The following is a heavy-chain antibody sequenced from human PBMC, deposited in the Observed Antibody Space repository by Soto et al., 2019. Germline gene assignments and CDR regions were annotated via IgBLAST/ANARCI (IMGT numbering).Heavy chain of an antibody. V-gene: IGHV3-21*01. CDR3: ARDSGEQRVRRGFYYYYMDV. CDR2: ILSNSASI. J-gene: IGHJ6*03. Sequence: EVQLVESGGGLVKPGGSLRLSCAASGVTFSSFSFNWVRQAPGKGLEWVAFILSNSASIYYADSVKGRFTISRDNAKNSLYLQMNSLKAEDTAVYYCARDSGEQRVRRGFYYYYMDVWGKGTTVTVSS. D-gene: IGHD6-6*01. CDR1: GVTFSSFS.